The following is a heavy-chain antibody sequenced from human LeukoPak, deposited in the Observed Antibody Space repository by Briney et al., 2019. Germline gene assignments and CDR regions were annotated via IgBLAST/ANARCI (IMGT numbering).Heavy chain of an antibody. CDR3: ARDYYDSSGYYYGDYYYYMDV. Sequence: SETLSLTCTVSGDSISNGTYYWNWIRQPAGKGLEWIGRIYSTGSTNYNPSLKSRVTISVDTSKNEFSLELSSVTAADTAVYYCARDYYDSSGYYYGDYYYYMDVWGKGTTVTVSS. CDR1: GDSISNGTYY. V-gene: IGHV4-61*02. J-gene: IGHJ6*03. CDR2: IYSTGST. D-gene: IGHD3-22*01.